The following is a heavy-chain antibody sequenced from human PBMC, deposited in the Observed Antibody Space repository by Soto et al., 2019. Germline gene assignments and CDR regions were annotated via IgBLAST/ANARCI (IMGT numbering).Heavy chain of an antibody. CDR3: ASQGQYSSRKNTVRIDY. D-gene: IGHD6-13*01. Sequence: QLQLQESGPGLVKPSETLSLTCTVSGGSISSSSYYWGWIRQPPGKGLEWIGSIYYSGSTYYNPSLKSRGTISVDTSKNQFSLKLSSVTAADTAVYYCASQGQYSSRKNTVRIDYWGQGTLVTVSS. J-gene: IGHJ4*02. CDR2: IYYSGST. V-gene: IGHV4-39*01. CDR1: GGSISSSSYY.